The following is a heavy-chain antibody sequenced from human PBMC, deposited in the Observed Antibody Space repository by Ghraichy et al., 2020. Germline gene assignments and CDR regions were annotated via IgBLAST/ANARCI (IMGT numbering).Heavy chain of an antibody. D-gene: IGHD1-26*01. CDR2: INHSGST. J-gene: IGHJ4*02. CDR3: ARRGGATTLRH. Sequence: SQTLSLTCAVYGGSFSGYYWSWIRQPPGKGLEWIGEINHSGSTNYNPSLKSRVTISVDTSKNQFSLKLSSVTAADTAVYYCARRGGATTLRHWGQGTLVTVSS. CDR1: GGSFSGYY. V-gene: IGHV4-34*01.